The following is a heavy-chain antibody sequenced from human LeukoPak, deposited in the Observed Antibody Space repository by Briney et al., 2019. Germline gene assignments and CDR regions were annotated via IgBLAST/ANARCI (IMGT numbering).Heavy chain of an antibody. D-gene: IGHD5-18*01. CDR2: INPSGGST. CDR3: ARDRGVGIQLWGGYYFDY. J-gene: IGHJ4*02. CDR1: GYTFTSYY. V-gene: IGHV1-46*01. Sequence: ASVKVSCKASGYTFTSYYMHWVRQAPGQGLEWMGIINPSGGSTSYAQKFQGRVTMTRDTSTSTVYMELSRLRSEGTAVYYCARDRGVGIQLWGGYYFDYRGQGTLVTVSS.